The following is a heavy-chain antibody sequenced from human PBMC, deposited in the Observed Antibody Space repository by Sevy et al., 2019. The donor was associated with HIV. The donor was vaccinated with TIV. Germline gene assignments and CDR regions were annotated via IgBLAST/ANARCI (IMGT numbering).Heavy chain of an antibody. D-gene: IGHD3-22*01. CDR1: GFTFSSYG. CDR2: ISYDGSNK. CDR3: AKGHSSGYLYADY. J-gene: IGHJ4*02. Sequence: GGSLRLSCAASGFTFSSYGMHWVRQAPGKGLGWVAFISYDGSNKYYADSVKGRFTISSDNSKNTPSLQMKSLRAEDKAVYYCAKGHSSGYLYADYWGQGTLFTVSS. V-gene: IGHV3-30*18.